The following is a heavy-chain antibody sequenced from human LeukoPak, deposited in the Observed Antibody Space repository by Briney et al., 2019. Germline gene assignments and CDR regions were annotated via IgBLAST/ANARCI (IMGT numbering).Heavy chain of an antibody. CDR3: GRAFIVVKAAAINGPINWFDP. CDR1: GYTFTGYY. J-gene: IGHJ5*02. CDR2: INPSDSSA. Sequence: ASVKVSCKASGYTFTGYYMHWVRQAPGQGLEWMGMINPSDSSATYPQKSQGRVTMTRDTSTGTVYMELSSLRSEDTAVYYCGRAFIVVKAAAINGPINWFDPWGQGTLVTVSS. D-gene: IGHD2-2*02. V-gene: IGHV1-46*01.